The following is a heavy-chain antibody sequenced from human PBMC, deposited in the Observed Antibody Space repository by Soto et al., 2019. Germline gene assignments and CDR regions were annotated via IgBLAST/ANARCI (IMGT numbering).Heavy chain of an antibody. CDR2: IDPSGGST. CDR3: ARADYSNYNFDY. D-gene: IGHD4-4*01. CDR1: GYTFTSNY. V-gene: IGHV1-46*01. Sequence: GASVKVSCKASGYTFTSNYIHWVRQATGQGLEWMGIIDPSGGSTSYAQKFQGRVTMTRDTSTSTVYMELSSLRSEDTAVYYCARADYSNYNFDYWGQGTLVTVSS. J-gene: IGHJ4*02.